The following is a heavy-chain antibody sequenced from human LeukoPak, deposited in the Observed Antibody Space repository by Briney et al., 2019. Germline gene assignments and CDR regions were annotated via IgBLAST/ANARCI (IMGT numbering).Heavy chain of an antibody. CDR3: AKMAAAAGSPSYFDY. J-gene: IGHJ4*02. D-gene: IGHD6-13*01. V-gene: IGHV3-23*01. CDR2: ISGSGGST. CDR1: GFTFSSYG. Sequence: GGSLRLSCAASGFTFSSYGMSWVRQAPGKGLEWVSAISGSGGSTYYADSVKGRFTISRDNSKNTLYLQMNSLRAEDTALYYCAKMAAAAGSPSYFDYWGQGTLVTVSS.